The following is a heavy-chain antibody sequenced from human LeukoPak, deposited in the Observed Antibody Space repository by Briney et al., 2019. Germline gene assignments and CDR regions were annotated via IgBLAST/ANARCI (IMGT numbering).Heavy chain of an antibody. J-gene: IGHJ3*02. V-gene: IGHV3-21*01. CDR1: GFTFTSYT. Sequence: GGSLRLSCAASGFTFTSYTMNWVRQAPGKGLEWVSSISSNSGSIYYADSVKGRFTISRDNAKNSLYLHMNSLRAEDTAVYYCARGTMATITFDIWGQGTMVTVSS. CDR3: ARGTMATITFDI. CDR2: ISSNSGSI. D-gene: IGHD5-24*01.